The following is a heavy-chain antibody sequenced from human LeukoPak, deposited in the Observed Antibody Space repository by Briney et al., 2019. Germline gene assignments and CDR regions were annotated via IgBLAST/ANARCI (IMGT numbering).Heavy chain of an antibody. D-gene: IGHD2-2*01. CDR3: AGGRTDIVVVRATLRNYYFDY. CDR2: IVVGRGNT. V-gene: IGHV1-58*02. CDR1: GFTFSRSA. Sequence: GTSVKVSCKASGFTFSRSAMQWVRQARGQRLEWIGWIVVGRGNTNYAQNFHERVTITRDMSTSTAYMELNSLRSEDTAVYYCAGGRTDIVVVRATLRNYYFDYWGQGTLVTVSS. J-gene: IGHJ4*02.